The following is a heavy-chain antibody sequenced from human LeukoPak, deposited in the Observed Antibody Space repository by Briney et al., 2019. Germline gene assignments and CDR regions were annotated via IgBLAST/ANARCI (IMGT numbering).Heavy chain of an antibody. CDR2: INHSGST. CDR1: GGSFSGYY. J-gene: IGHJ4*02. CDR3: ARERGGIRGISWYR. Sequence: SETLSLTCAVYGGSFSGYYWSWIRQPPGKGLEWIGEINHSGSTNYNPSLKSRVTISVDTSKNQFSLKLSSVTAADTAVYYCARERGGIRGISWYRWGQGTLVTVSS. V-gene: IGHV4-34*01. D-gene: IGHD6-13*01.